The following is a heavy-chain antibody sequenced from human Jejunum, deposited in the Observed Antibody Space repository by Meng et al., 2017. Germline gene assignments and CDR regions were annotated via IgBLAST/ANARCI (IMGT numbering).Heavy chain of an antibody. V-gene: IGHV4-61*01. D-gene: IGHD1-26*01. Sequence: SETLSLTCTVSGDFVSIVTYYWCWIRQPPGQGLELIGYVYYSGHTDYNPSLKRRVTISIDKSTNQFSLRLSSVTAADTAVYYCARVILYSGSYYFDFWGQGTLVTVSS. CDR3: ARVILYSGSYYFDF. J-gene: IGHJ4*02. CDR1: GDFVSIVTYY. CDR2: VYYSGHT.